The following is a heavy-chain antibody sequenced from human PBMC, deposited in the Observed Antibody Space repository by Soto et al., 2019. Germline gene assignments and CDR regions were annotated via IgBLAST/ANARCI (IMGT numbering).Heavy chain of an antibody. CDR3: ARGFPNNGNYGTPKWFDP. CDR1: GGTFSSYA. J-gene: IGHJ5*02. Sequence: GASVKVSCKASGGTFSSYAISWVRQAPGQGLEWMGGIIPIFGTANYAQKFQGRVTITADKSTSTAYMELSSLRSEDTAVYYCARGFPNNGNYGTPKWFDPWGQGTLVTVSS. V-gene: IGHV1-69*06. D-gene: IGHD1-7*01. CDR2: IIPIFGTA.